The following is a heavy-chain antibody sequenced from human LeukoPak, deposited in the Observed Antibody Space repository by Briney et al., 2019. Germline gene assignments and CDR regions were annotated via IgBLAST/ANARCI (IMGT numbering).Heavy chain of an antibody. CDR3: ARAGKSIAARRARGFFDY. D-gene: IGHD6-6*01. Sequence: PSETLSLTCTVSGGSISSSSYYWGWIRQLPGKGLEWIGSIYYSGSTYYNPSLKSRVTISVDTSKNQFSLKLSSVTAADTAVYYCARAGKSIAARRARGFFDYWGQGTLVTVSS. V-gene: IGHV4-39*01. CDR2: IYYSGST. J-gene: IGHJ4*02. CDR1: GGSISSSSYY.